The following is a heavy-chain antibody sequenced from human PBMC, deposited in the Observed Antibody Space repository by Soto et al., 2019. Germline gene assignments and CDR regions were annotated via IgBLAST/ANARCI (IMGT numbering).Heavy chain of an antibody. CDR1: GFTFNHYA. V-gene: IGHV3-23*01. D-gene: IGHD2-21*01. CDR3: LKDQGFLAFDY. Sequence: EVQLLESGGGLVQPGGSLRLSCPASGFTFNHYAMSWVRQAPGKGLEWVSSISGNGGNTYYADHVKGRFTFSRDNAGNTLYLQTNSLGAEDTAVYYCLKDQGFLAFDYWGQGILVTVSS. J-gene: IGHJ4*02. CDR2: ISGNGGNT.